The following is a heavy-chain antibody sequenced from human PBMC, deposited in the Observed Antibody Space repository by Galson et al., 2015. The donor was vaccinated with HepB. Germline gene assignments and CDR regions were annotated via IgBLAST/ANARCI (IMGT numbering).Heavy chain of an antibody. CDR3: AREGGSGDNWFDP. CDR2: INPSGGST. V-gene: IGHV1-46*01. J-gene: IGHJ5*02. Sequence: SVKVSCKASGYTFTSYYMHWVRQAPGQGLEWMGIINPSGGSTSYAQKFQGRVTMTRDTSTSTVYMKLSSLRSEDTAVYYCAREGGSGDNWFDPWGQGTLVTVSS. D-gene: IGHD2-15*01. CDR1: GYTFTSYY.